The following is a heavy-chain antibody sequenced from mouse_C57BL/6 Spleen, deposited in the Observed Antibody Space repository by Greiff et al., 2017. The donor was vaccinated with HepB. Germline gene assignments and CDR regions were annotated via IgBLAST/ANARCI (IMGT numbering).Heavy chain of an antibody. CDR1: GFNIKDYY. J-gene: IGHJ2*01. CDR2: IDPEDGDT. Sequence: VQLQQSGAELVRPGASVKLSCTASGFNIKDYYMHWVKQRPEQGLEWIGRIDPEDGDTEYDPTFQGKATMTADTSSNTAYLQLSSLTSEDTAVYYCTTYFSITTVVLDYWGQGTTLTVSS. V-gene: IGHV14-1*01. CDR3: TTYFSITTVVLDY. D-gene: IGHD1-1*01.